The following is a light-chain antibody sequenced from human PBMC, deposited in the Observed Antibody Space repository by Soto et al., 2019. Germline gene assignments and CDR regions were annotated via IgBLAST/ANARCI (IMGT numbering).Light chain of an antibody. Sequence: EIVMTQSPATLSVSPGERATLSYRASQTVTSNLAWYQQDPGQAPRLLIYDASTRVTDVPARFSGSGSGREFTLTISSLQSEDFAIYYCQQSNDWPPTFGQGTKVDIK. CDR1: QTVTSN. V-gene: IGKV3-15*01. CDR2: DAS. CDR3: QQSNDWPPT. J-gene: IGKJ1*01.